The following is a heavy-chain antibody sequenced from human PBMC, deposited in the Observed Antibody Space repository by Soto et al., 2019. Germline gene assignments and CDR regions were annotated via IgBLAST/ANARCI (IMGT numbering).Heavy chain of an antibody. J-gene: IGHJ6*03. CDR2: IIPIKGRA. V-gene: IGHV1-69*02. Sequence: QVQLVQSGAEVKKPGSSVKVSCEASGGSFTSYTFTWVRQAPGQGLEWMGRIIPIKGRADYALKLQDRVTITADRSTKTVYMDLTGLRPEDTAIYYCAKSLLFVDHAYMDVWGKGTTVTVSS. CDR1: GGSFTSYT. CDR3: AKSLLFVDHAYMDV. D-gene: IGHD2-21*01.